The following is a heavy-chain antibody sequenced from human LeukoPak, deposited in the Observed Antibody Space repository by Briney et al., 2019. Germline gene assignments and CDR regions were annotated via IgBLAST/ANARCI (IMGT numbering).Heavy chain of an antibody. CDR3: ARDGGGTGGTYHHTFDL. J-gene: IGHJ3*01. D-gene: IGHD1-26*01. V-gene: IGHV3-23*01. CDR2: VSGSGGST. CDR1: GFTFSSYA. Sequence: PGGSLRLSCAASGFTFSSYAMSWVRQAPGKGLEWVSAVSGSGGSTYYADSVKGRFTISRDNAKSSLYLQMDSLRDEDTAVYYCARDGGGTGGTYHHTFDLWGQGTMVTVSS.